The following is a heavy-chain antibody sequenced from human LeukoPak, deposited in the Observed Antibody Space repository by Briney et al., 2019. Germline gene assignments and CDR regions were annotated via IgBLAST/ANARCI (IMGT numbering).Heavy chain of an antibody. Sequence: GGSLRLSCAASGFTVSSIYMSWVRQVPGKGLEWVSVIYSGGDTYYADSVKGRFTISRDNSKNTLYLQMNSLRAEDTAVYYCASEGAAASVYMDVWGKGTTVTVSS. CDR1: GFTVSSIY. V-gene: IGHV3-53*01. J-gene: IGHJ6*03. CDR2: IYSGGDT. D-gene: IGHD6-13*01. CDR3: ASEGAAASVYMDV.